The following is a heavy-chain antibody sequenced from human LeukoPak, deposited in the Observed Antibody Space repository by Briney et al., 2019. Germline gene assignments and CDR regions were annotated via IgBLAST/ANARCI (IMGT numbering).Heavy chain of an antibody. V-gene: IGHV3-53*01. J-gene: IGHJ4*02. D-gene: IGHD2-2*01. CDR3: ASRASLVCLDY. CDR2: IYSGGST. Sequence: PGGSLRLSCAASGFTVSSNYMSWVRQAPGKGLEWVSVIYSGGSTYYANSVKGRFTISRDNSKNMLFLQMNSLSAEDTALYFCASRASLVCLDYWGQGTLVTVSS. CDR1: GFTVSSNY.